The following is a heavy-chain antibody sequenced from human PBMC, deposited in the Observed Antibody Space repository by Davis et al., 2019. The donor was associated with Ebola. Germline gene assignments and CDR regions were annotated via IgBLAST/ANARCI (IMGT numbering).Heavy chain of an antibody. D-gene: IGHD2-2*02. J-gene: IGHJ4*02. CDR3: ARDGSVAAIELDY. CDR2: ISAYNGNT. CDR1: GYTFTSYD. V-gene: IGHV1-18*01. Sequence: ASVKVSCKASGYTFTSYDINWVRQATGQGLEWMGWISAYNGNTNYAQRFQDRVTMTTDTSTNTAYMEVRSLRSDDTAVYYCARDGSVAAIELDYWGQGTLVTVSS.